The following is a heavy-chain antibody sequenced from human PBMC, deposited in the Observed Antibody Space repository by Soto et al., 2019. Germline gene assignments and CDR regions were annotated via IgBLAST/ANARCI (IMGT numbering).Heavy chain of an antibody. CDR3: ASLVEQQLGYYYGMDV. CDR2: IKQDGSEK. CDR1: GFTFSSYW. J-gene: IGHJ6*02. V-gene: IGHV3-7*03. Sequence: PGGSLILSCAASGFTFSSYWMSWVRQAPGKGLEWVANIKQDGSEKYYVDSVKGRFTISRDNAKNSLYLQMNSLRAEDTAVYYCASLVEQQLGYYYGMDVWGQGTTVTVSS. D-gene: IGHD6-13*01.